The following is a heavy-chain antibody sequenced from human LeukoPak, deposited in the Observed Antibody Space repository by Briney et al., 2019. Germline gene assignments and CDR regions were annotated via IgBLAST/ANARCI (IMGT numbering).Heavy chain of an antibody. Sequence: GGSLRLSCAASGFTFSSYSMNWVRQAPGKGLEWVSYISSSSSTIYYADSVKGRFTISRDNAKNSLYLQMNSLRAEDTAVYYCARELNLNYYDSSGYYPPDYWGQGTLVTVSS. D-gene: IGHD3-22*01. CDR2: ISSSSSTI. CDR3: ARELNLNYYDSSGYYPPDY. CDR1: GFTFSSYS. V-gene: IGHV3-48*01. J-gene: IGHJ4*02.